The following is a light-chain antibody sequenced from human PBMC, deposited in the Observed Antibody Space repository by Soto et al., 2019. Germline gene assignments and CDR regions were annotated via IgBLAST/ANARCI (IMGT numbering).Light chain of an antibody. CDR3: QQYDSSPRT. V-gene: IGKV2-30*01. CDR2: EVS. CDR1: QSLVYSDGTTY. J-gene: IGKJ1*01. Sequence: DVVMTQSPLSLPVTLGQPASISCRSSQSLVYSDGTTYLNWFHQRPGHSPRRLIYEVSNRDSGVPDRFSGSWSGTDFTLTISRLEPEDFAVYHCQQYDSSPRTFGQGTKVEIK.